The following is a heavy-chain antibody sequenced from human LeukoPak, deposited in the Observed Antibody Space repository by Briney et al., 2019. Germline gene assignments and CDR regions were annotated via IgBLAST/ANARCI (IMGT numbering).Heavy chain of an antibody. V-gene: IGHV4-59*08. J-gene: IGHJ4*02. D-gene: IGHD3-3*01. Sequence: SATLSLTCTVSGGSISNSYWSWIRQPPGKGLEWIGYIYYSGSTNYNPSLTSRVTISLDTSKNQFSLILSSVTAADTAVYYCARRRGDFWSDYYAFDYWGQGTLVTISS. CDR3: ARRRGDFWSDYYAFDY. CDR2: IYYSGST. CDR1: GGSISNSY.